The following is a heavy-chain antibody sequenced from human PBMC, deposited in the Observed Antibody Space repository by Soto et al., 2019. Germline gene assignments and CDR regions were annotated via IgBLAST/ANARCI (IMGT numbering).Heavy chain of an antibody. CDR1: GITFSTYA. Sequence: ASVKVSCKASGITFSTYAIHWVRQAPGQGLEWMGWINAGNGNTRYSQKFQGRVILTRDTSASTTYMDLSSLRSEDTAIYYCATAISGYVTWGQGTLVTVSS. D-gene: IGHD5-12*01. V-gene: IGHV1-3*01. CDR3: ATAISGYVT. J-gene: IGHJ4*02. CDR2: INAGNGNT.